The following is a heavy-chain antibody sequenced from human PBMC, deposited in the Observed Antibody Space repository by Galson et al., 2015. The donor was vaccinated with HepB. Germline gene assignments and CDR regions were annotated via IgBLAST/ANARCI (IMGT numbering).Heavy chain of an antibody. CDR2: ISSSGGTI. V-gene: IGHV3-11*01. Sequence: SLRLSCAASAFTFSDYYMSWIRQAPGKGLEWVSYISSSGGTIYYADSVKGRFTISRDNAKNSLYVQMNSLRAEDTAVYYCVRGRPAYCSGTSCYTGFDYWGQGTLVTVSS. CDR3: VRGRPAYCSGTSCYTGFDY. CDR1: AFTFSDYY. J-gene: IGHJ4*02. D-gene: IGHD2-2*02.